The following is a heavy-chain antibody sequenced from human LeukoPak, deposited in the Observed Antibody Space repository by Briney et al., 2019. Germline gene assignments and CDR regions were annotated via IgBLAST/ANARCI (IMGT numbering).Heavy chain of an antibody. J-gene: IGHJ4*02. CDR3: ARSWEPQIDLDY. D-gene: IGHD1-26*01. CDR1: GFTFSSYG. CDR2: ISYDGSNK. V-gene: IGHV3-30-3*01. Sequence: GRSLRLSCAASGFTFSSYGMHWVRQAPGKGLEWVAVISYDGSNKYYADSVKGRFTISRDNSKNTLYLQMNSLRAEDTAVYYCARSWEPQIDLDYWGQGTLVTVSS.